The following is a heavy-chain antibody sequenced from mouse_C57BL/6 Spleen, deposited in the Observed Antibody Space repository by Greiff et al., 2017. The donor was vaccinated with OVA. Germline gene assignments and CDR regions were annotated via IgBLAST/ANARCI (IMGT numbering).Heavy chain of an antibody. CDR1: GFTFSDYG. V-gene: IGHV5-17*01. CDR3: ARPRYSNYYCDY. Sequence: EVKLVESGGGLVKPGGSLKLSCAASGFTFSDYGMHWVRQAPEKGLEWVAYISSGSSTNYYADTVKGRFTISRDNAKNTLFLQMTSLRSEDTAMYYCARPRYSNYYCDYWGQGTTLTVSS. CDR2: ISSGSSTN. D-gene: IGHD2-5*01. J-gene: IGHJ2*01.